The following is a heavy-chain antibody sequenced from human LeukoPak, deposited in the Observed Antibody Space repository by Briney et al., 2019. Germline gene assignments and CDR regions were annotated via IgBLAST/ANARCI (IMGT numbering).Heavy chain of an antibody. J-gene: IGHJ4*02. CDR2: INPSGGST. Sequence: AASVKVSCKAFGYSLTNCYVHWVRQAPGQGLEWMGEINPSGGSTSYAQKFQGRITVTRDTYTNTVYMDLSSLRSEDTATYYCARGAPTTRIGAGRFDYWGQGSLLTVAS. CDR3: ARGAPTTRIGAGRFDY. D-gene: IGHD5-12*01. V-gene: IGHV1-46*01. CDR1: GYSLTNCY.